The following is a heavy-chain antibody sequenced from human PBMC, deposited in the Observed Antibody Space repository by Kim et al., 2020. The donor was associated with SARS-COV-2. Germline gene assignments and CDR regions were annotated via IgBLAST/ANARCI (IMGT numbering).Heavy chain of an antibody. J-gene: IGHJ4*02. CDR3: AKDMTNYYGSGNLDY. D-gene: IGHD3-10*01. Sequence: DSGKGRFTNSRDNAKNSLYLQMNSLRAEDTALYYCAKDMTNYYGSGNLDYWGQGTLVTVSS. V-gene: IGHV3-9*01.